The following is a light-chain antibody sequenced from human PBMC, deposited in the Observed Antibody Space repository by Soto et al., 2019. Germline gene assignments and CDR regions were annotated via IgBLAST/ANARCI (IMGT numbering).Light chain of an antibody. J-gene: IGKJ4*01. CDR1: QTFTSSY. V-gene: IGKV3-20*01. CDR2: DTS. CDR3: QLYGPSRST. Sequence: EIVLTQSPGTLSLSPGERATLSCRTSQTFTSSYLAWYQQKPGQAPRLLMYDTSTRATGIPDRFSGSGSGTDFTLTINRLEPEDFAVYYCQLYGPSRSTVGGGTKVEIK.